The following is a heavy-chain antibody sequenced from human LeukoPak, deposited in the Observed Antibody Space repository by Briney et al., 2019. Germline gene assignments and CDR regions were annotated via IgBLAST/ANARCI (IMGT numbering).Heavy chain of an antibody. CDR3: AKDRSWIIDAWFDS. V-gene: IGHV3-23*01. CDR1: GFTFSAYA. CDR2: ITGYGDRT. D-gene: IGHD1-1*01. J-gene: IGHJ5*01. Sequence: PGGSLRLSCAPSGFTFSAYAMSWVRQAPGKGLEWVTSITGYGDRTYYADSVKGRFTISRDNSKSTLYLQLNSLRAEDTAVYYCAKDRSWIIDAWFDSWGQGTRVTVSS.